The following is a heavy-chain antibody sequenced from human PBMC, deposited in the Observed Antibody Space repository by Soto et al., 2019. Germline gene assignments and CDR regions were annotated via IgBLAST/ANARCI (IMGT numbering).Heavy chain of an antibody. V-gene: IGHV3-23*01. CDR1: GFTFSTYG. D-gene: IGHD3-22*01. J-gene: IGHJ5*02. CDR2: ISGSGGST. Sequence: GGSLRLSCAASGFTFSTYGMNWVRQAPGKGLEWVSAISGSGGSTYYADSVKGRFTISRDNSKNTLYLQMNSLRAEDTAVYYCAKDAVYYYDSSDSRFDPWGQGTLVTVSS. CDR3: AKDAVYYYDSSDSRFDP.